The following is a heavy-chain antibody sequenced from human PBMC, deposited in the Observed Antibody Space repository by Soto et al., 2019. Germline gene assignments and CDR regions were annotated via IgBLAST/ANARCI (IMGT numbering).Heavy chain of an antibody. Sequence: ASVKVSCKXSGYTFISYHIHWVRQAPGQGLEWMGIINPSGGSTTYAQKFQGRVTMTRDTSTSTVYMELSGLRSEDTAVYYCARDPGANWFDPWGQGTLVTVSS. J-gene: IGHJ5*02. CDR1: GYTFISYH. V-gene: IGHV1-46*01. CDR3: ARDPGANWFDP. CDR2: INPSGGST.